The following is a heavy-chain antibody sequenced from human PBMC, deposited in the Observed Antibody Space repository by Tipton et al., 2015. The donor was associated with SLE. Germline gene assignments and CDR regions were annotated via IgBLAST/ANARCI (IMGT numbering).Heavy chain of an antibody. CDR1: GFSFSSYW. V-gene: IGHV3-74*01. CDR2: INSDGSST. Sequence: GSLRLSCAASGFSFSSYWMHWVRQAPGKRLVWVSRINSDGSSTSYADSVKGRFTISRDNSKNTLYLQMNSLRAEDTAVYYCARTGVYDFWSGYSYYYYYYGMDVWGQGTTVTVSS. D-gene: IGHD3-3*01. J-gene: IGHJ6*02. CDR3: ARTGVYDFWSGYSYYYYYYGMDV.